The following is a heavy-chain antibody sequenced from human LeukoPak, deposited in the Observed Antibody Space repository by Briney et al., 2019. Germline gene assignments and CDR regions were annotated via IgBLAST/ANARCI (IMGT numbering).Heavy chain of an antibody. D-gene: IGHD3-22*01. V-gene: IGHV4-34*01. J-gene: IGHJ3*02. CDR3: ANLGPYYYDSSRYEGFDI. CDR2: INHRGST. CDR1: GGSFSGYY. Sequence: SETLSLTCAVYGGSFSGYYWTWIRQPPGKRLEWIGEINHRGSTNYNPSLKSQVSMSIDTSKNQFSLRLSSVTAADTAVYYCANLGPYYYDSSRYEGFDIWGQGTMVTVSS.